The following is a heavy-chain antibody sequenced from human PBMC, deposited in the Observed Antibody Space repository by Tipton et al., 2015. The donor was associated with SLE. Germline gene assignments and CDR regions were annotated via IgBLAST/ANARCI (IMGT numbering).Heavy chain of an antibody. J-gene: IGHJ4*02. CDR2: IYYSGTT. CDR1: GYSISKDYY. D-gene: IGHD6-19*01. V-gene: IGHV4-38-2*01. Sequence: GLVKPSETLSLNCAVSGYSISKDYYWGWIRQSPGKGLEWLGSIYYSGTTYYNPSLKSRVTISVDTSKNQISLKLRSVTATDTAVYYCAGTPWLVRFEYWGQGTLVNVSP. CDR3: AGTPWLVRFEY.